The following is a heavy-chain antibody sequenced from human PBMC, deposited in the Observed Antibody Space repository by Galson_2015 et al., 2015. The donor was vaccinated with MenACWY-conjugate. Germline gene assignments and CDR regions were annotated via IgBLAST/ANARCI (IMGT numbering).Heavy chain of an antibody. CDR2: IYPSDSDT. Sequence: QSGAEVKKPGESLKISCKASGYRFTNSWIAWVRQMPGKGLEWMGIIYPSDSDTRYSPSFQGRGTISADKSIDTAYLQWSSLEASYTAMYYCARQGSGSSWFDPWGQGTLVTVSS. V-gene: IGHV5-51*01. D-gene: IGHD6-6*01. J-gene: IGHJ5*02. CDR3: ARQGSGSSWFDP. CDR1: GYRFTNSW.